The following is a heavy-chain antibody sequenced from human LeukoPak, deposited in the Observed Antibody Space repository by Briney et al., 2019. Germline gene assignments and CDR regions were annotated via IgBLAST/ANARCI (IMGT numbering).Heavy chain of an antibody. Sequence: SETLSLTCTVSGGSISSYYWSWIRQPPGKGLEWIGYIYYSGSTYYNPSLKSRVTISVDTSKNQFSLKLSSVTAADTAVYYCAREMIVVNVPYNWFDPWGQGTLVTVSS. CDR1: GGSISSYY. CDR3: AREMIVVNVPYNWFDP. J-gene: IGHJ5*02. D-gene: IGHD3-22*01. V-gene: IGHV4-59*12. CDR2: IYYSGST.